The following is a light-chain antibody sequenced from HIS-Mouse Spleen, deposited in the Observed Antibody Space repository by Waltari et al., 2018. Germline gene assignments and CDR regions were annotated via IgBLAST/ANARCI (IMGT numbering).Light chain of an antibody. CDR2: DVS. J-gene: IGLJ1*01. Sequence: GQSITISCTGTSSDVVGYNYASWYQQHPGKAPKLMIYDVSNRPSGVSNRFSGSKSGNTASLTISGLQAEDEADYYCSSYTSSSTYVFGTGTKVTVL. V-gene: IGLV2-14*03. CDR3: SSYTSSSTYV. CDR1: SSDVVGYNY.